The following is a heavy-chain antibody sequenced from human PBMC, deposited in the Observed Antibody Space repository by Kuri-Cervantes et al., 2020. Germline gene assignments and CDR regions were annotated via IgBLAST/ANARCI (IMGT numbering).Heavy chain of an antibody. CDR1: GFTFSSYG. Sequence: GGSLRLSCAASGFTFSSYGMHWVRQAPGQGLEWMGIIDPSGGATTYRQKFQGRVTMTRDTSTSTVYMELSSLRSEDTAVYYCASYTTRSTGDYWGQGTLVTVSS. J-gene: IGHJ4*02. CDR2: IDPSGGAT. D-gene: IGHD1-1*01. CDR3: ASYTTRSTGDY. V-gene: IGHV1-46*01.